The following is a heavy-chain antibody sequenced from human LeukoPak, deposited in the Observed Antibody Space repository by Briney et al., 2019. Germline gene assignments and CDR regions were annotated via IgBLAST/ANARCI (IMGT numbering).Heavy chain of an antibody. CDR3: AKKGARYSSSWYYFDY. CDR1: GFTFSSYA. V-gene: IGHV3-23*01. J-gene: IGHJ4*02. Sequence: GGSLRLSCAASGFTFSSYAMSWVRQAPGKGLEWVSAISGSGGSTYYADSVKGRFTISRDNSKNTLYLQMNSPRAEDTAVYYCAKKGARYSSSWYYFDYWGQGTLVTVSS. CDR2: ISGSGGST. D-gene: IGHD6-13*01.